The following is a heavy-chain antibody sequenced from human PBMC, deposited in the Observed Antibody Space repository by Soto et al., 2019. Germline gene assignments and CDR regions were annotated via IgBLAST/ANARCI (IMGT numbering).Heavy chain of an antibody. CDR1: GGSIRSGGYY. V-gene: IGHV4-31*03. CDR3: ARDPGIAVAWGAFDI. D-gene: IGHD6-19*01. J-gene: IGHJ3*02. Sequence: QVQLQESGPGLVKPSQTLSLTCTVSGGSIRSGGYYWSWIRQHPGKGLEWIGYIYYSGSTYYNPSLKRRVTISVATAKNQFSLKLSSVTAADTAVYYCARDPGIAVAWGAFDIWGQGTMVTVSS. CDR2: IYYSGST.